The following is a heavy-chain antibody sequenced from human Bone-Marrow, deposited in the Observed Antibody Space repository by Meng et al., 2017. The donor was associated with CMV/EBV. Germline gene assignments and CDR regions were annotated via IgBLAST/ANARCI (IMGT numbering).Heavy chain of an antibody. CDR2: IVVGSGNT. CDR3: ARERFLVPAASPDYYYYGMDV. V-gene: IGHV1-58*01. D-gene: IGHD2-2*01. J-gene: IGHJ6*02. Sequence: SVKVSCKASGFTFTSSAVQWVRQARGQRLEWIGWIVVGSGNTNYAQKFQERVTITRDMSTSTAYMELSRLRSDDTALHYCARERFLVPAASPDYYYYGMDVWGQGTTVTVSS. CDR1: GFTFTSSA.